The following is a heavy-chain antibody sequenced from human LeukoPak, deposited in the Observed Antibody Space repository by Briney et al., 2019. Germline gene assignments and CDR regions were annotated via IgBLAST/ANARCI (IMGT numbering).Heavy chain of an antibody. Sequence: GRSLRLSCAASGFTFSRSAMHWVRQAPGKGLQWVAVISYDGSNKYYADSVKGRFTISRDNSKNTLYLQMNSLRAEDTAVYYCARDGDNWNDLWPYYFDYWGQGTLVTVSS. V-gene: IGHV3-30-3*01. D-gene: IGHD1-1*01. CDR2: ISYDGSNK. CDR1: GFTFSRSA. CDR3: ARDGDNWNDLWPYYFDY. J-gene: IGHJ4*02.